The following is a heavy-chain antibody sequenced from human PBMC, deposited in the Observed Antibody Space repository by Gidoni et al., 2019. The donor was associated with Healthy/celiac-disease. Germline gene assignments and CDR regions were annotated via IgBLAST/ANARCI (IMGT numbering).Heavy chain of an antibody. D-gene: IGHD6-19*01. CDR1: GFPFSSYG. J-gene: IGHJ4*02. V-gene: IGHV3-30*18. Sequence: QVQLVESGGGVVQPGRSLRLSCAASGFPFSSYGMHWVRQAPGKGLEGVAVISYDGSNKYYADSVKGRFTISRDNSKNTLYLQMNSLRAEDTAVYYCAKDSGSGWYLEPFDYWGQGTLVTVSS. CDR2: ISYDGSNK. CDR3: AKDSGSGWYLEPFDY.